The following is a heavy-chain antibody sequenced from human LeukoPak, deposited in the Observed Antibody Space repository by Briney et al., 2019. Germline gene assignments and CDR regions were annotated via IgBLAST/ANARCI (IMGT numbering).Heavy chain of an antibody. CDR2: ISYEGSNK. CDR1: GFTFSSYA. D-gene: IGHD3-10*01. Sequence: GGSLRLSCAASGFTFSSYAMHWVRQAPGKGLEWVAVISYEGSNKYYADSVKGRFTISRDNSKNTLYLQMNSLRAEDTAVYYCAGGWFGEFPIDYWGQGTLVTVSS. J-gene: IGHJ4*02. V-gene: IGHV3-30*04. CDR3: AGGWFGEFPIDY.